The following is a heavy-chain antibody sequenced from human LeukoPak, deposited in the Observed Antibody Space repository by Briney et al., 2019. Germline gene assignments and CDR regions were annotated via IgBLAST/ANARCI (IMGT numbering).Heavy chain of an antibody. CDR3: ASGDYGDYCDY. CDR1: GFTFSSYA. D-gene: IGHD4-17*01. Sequence: GGSLRLSCAASGFTFSSYAMHWVRQAPGKGLEWVAVISYDGSNKYYADSVKGRFTISRDNSKNTLYLQMNSLRAEDTAVYYCASGDYGDYCDYWGQGTLVTVSS. V-gene: IGHV3-30*04. J-gene: IGHJ4*02. CDR2: ISYDGSNK.